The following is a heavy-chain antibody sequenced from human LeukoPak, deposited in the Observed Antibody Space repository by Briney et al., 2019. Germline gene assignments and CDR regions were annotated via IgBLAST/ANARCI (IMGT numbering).Heavy chain of an antibody. CDR1: GGSITSSSYY. CDR2: IYTSGST. V-gene: IGHV4-61*02. D-gene: IGHD2-2*01. J-gene: IGHJ4*02. CDR3: ASLYCSSTSCYDY. Sequence: SETLSLTCSVSGGSITSSSYYWSWIRQPAGMGLEWIGRIYTSGSTNYNPSLKSRVTMSVDTSKNQFSLKLGSVTAADTAVYYCASLYCSSTSCYDYWGQGTLVTVSS.